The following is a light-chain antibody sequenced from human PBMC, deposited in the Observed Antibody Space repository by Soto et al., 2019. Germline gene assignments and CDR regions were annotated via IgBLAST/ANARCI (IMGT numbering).Light chain of an antibody. V-gene: IGKV3-11*01. J-gene: IGKJ1*01. CDR3: QQRSNWPPEWT. CDR2: DAS. Sequence: ESVLTQSPVTLSLSPGERATLSFRASQIVNSYLAWYQQKLGQAPRLLIYDASNRATDIPARFSGSGSGTDFTLTISSLEPEDFAVYYCQQRSNWPPEWTFGQGTKVDIK. CDR1: QIVNSY.